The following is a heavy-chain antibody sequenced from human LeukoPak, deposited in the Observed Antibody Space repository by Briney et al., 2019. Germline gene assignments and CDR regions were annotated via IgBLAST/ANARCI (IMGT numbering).Heavy chain of an antibody. J-gene: IGHJ4*02. V-gene: IGHV3-23*01. CDR2: ISGSDGSI. CDR3: AKADPTYYYGSGSYWASPFDY. CDR1: GFTFSSYA. Sequence: GWSLRLSCAASGFTFSSYAMSWVRQAPGKGLEWVSAISGSDGSIYYADSVKGRFTISRDNSKNTLYLQMNSLRAEDTAVYYCAKADPTYYYGSGSYWASPFDYWGQGTLVTVSS. D-gene: IGHD3-10*01.